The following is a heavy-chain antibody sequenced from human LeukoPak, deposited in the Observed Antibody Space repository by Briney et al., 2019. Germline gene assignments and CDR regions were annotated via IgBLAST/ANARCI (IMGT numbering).Heavy chain of an antibody. CDR3: ARGFYDYVWGSYRFNYFDY. J-gene: IGHJ4*02. V-gene: IGHV4-38-2*01. CDR1: GYSISSGYY. CDR2: IYHSGST. Sequence: SETLSLTXAVSGYSISSGYYWGWIRQPPGKGLEWIGSIYHSGSTYYNPSLKSRVTISVDTSKNQFSLKLSSVTAADTAVYYCARGFYDYVWGSYRFNYFDYWGQGTLVTVSS. D-gene: IGHD3-16*02.